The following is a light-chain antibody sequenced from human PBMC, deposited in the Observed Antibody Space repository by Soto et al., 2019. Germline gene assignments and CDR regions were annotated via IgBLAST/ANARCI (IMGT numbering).Light chain of an antibody. V-gene: IGLV2-14*01. CDR3: SSYTSSTPYV. CDR1: SGDIGGYNY. Sequence: QSVLTQPASVSGSPGQSITISCTGTSGDIGGYNYVSWYQQNPGKAPKLMIYDVSNRPSGVSNRFSGSKSGNTASLTISGLQAEDEADYYCSSYTSSTPYVFGTGTKVTVL. CDR2: DVS. J-gene: IGLJ1*01.